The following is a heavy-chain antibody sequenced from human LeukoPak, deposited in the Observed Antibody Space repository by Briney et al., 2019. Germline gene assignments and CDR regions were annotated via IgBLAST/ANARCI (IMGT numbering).Heavy chain of an antibody. CDR3: AKDQGIQLWLRYTFDI. CDR2: ISYEGSNK. J-gene: IGHJ3*02. D-gene: IGHD5-18*01. Sequence: PGGSLRLSCAASGFTLSIHGMHWVRQAPGKGLEWVAVISYEGSNKYYADSVKGRFTISRDNSKNTLYLQMNSLRAEDTAVYYCAKDQGIQLWLRYTFDIWGQGTMVTVSS. CDR1: GFTLSIHG. V-gene: IGHV3-30*18.